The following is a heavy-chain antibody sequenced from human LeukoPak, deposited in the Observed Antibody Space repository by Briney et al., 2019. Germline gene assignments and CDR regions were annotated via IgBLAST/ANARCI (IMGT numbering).Heavy chain of an antibody. Sequence: PGGSLRLSCAASGFTFSTYAMNWVRQTPGKGLEWVSSITGRGDSTYLADSVKGRFTISRDNSKNTLYLQMNSLRAEDTATYYCAKGTLGSCSGARCYPFDYWGQGTLVNVSS. V-gene: IGHV3-23*01. CDR2: ITGRGDST. D-gene: IGHD2-15*01. CDR1: GFTFSTYA. CDR3: AKGTLGSCSGARCYPFDY. J-gene: IGHJ4*02.